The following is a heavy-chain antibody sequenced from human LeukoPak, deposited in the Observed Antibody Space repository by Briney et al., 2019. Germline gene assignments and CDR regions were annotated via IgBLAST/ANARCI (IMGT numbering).Heavy chain of an antibody. J-gene: IGHJ4*02. CDR1: GGSISSYY. CDR3: AKSARKFSSGSYGGGYFDY. CDR2: VYYSGST. D-gene: IGHD1-26*01. V-gene: IGHV4-59*01. Sequence: SETLSLTCTVSGGSISSYYWSWIRQPPGKGLEWIGYVYYSGSTNYNPSLKSRVTISVDTSKNQFSLKLSSVTAEDTAVYYCAKSARKFSSGSYGGGYFDYWGQGTLVTVSS.